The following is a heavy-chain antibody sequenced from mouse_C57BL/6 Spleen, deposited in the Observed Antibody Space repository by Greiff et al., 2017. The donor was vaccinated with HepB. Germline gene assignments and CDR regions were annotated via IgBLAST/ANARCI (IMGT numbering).Heavy chain of an antibody. D-gene: IGHD1-1*01. CDR1: GYTFTSYW. V-gene: IGHV1-55*01. Sequence: QVQLQQPGAELVKPGASVKMSCKASGYTFTSYWITWVKQRPGQGLEWIGDIYPGSGSTNYNEKFKSKATLTVDTSSSTAYMQLSSLTSEDSAVYYCARHYYDSRDYAMDYWGQGTSVTVSS. J-gene: IGHJ4*01. CDR2: IYPGSGST. CDR3: ARHYYDSRDYAMDY.